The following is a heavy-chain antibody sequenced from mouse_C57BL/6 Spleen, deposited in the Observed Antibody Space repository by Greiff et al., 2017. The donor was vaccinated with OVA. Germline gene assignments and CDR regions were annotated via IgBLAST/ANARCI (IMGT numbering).Heavy chain of an antibody. CDR1: GFTFSSYG. Sequence: EVQVVESGGDLVKPGGSLKLSCAASGFTFSSYGMSWVRQTPDKRLEWVATISSGGSYTYYPDSVKGRFTISRDNAKNTLYLQMSSLKSEDTAMYYCARHPYYDYWGQGTTLTVSS. CDR2: ISSGGSYT. V-gene: IGHV5-6*01. CDR3: ARHPYYDY. J-gene: IGHJ2*01. D-gene: IGHD1-1*01.